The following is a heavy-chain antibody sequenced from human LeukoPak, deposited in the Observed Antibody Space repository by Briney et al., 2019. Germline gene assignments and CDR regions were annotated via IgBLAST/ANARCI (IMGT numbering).Heavy chain of an antibody. J-gene: IGHJ4*02. CDR3: AKGRGFKYCTNGVCSTFDY. D-gene: IGHD2-8*01. Sequence: GGSLRLSCAASGFTLSSYWMSWVRQAPGKGLEWVANIKQDGSEKYYVDSVKSRFTISRDNAKNSLYLQMNSLRAEDTAVYYCAKGRGFKYCTNGVCSTFDYWGQGTLVTVSS. V-gene: IGHV3-7*01. CDR2: IKQDGSEK. CDR1: GFTLSSYW.